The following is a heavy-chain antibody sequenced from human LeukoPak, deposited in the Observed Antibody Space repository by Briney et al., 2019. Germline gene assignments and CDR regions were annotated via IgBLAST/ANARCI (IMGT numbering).Heavy chain of an antibody. J-gene: IGHJ4*02. D-gene: IGHD3-22*01. CDR2: IYTSGST. Sequence: SETLSLTCTVSGGSISSYYWSWVRQPAGKGLEWIGRIYTSGSTNYNPYLMRGGTILVETAKKKFSLKLSSVTAADTAVYYCARASLYYYDSSGYYDYWGQGTLVTVSS. V-gene: IGHV4-4*07. CDR1: GGSISSYY. CDR3: ARASLYYYDSSGYYDY.